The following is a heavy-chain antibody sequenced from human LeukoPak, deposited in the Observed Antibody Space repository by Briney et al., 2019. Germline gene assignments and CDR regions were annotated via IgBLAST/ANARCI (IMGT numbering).Heavy chain of an antibody. D-gene: IGHD4-23*01. CDR3: ARVIRWVYYYYGMDV. V-gene: IGHV1-69*13. CDR1: GGTFSSYA. Sequence: SVKVSCKASGGTFSSYAISWVRQAPGQGLEWMGGIIPIFGTANYAQKFQGRVTITADESTSTAYMELSSLRSEDTAVYYCARVIRWVYYYYGMDVWGQGTTVTVSS. J-gene: IGHJ6*02. CDR2: IIPIFGTA.